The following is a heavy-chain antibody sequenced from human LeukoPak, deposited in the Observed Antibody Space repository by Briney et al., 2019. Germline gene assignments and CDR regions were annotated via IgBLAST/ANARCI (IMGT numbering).Heavy chain of an antibody. J-gene: IGHJ3*02. CDR3: AREMATIQAFDI. D-gene: IGHD5-24*01. CDR2: ISSSSSYI. Sequence: PGGSLRLSCAASGSTFSSYSMNWVRQAPGKGLEWVSSISSSSSYIYYADSVKGRFTISRDNAKNSLYLQMNSLRAEDTAVYYCAREMATIQAFDIWGQGTMVTVSS. CDR1: GSTFSSYS. V-gene: IGHV3-21*01.